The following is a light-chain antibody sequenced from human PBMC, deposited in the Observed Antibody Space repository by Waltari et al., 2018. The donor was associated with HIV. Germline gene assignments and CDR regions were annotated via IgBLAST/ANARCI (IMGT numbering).Light chain of an antibody. V-gene: IGLV1-51*02. Sequence: QSVLTQPPSISAAPGQRITISCSGSISNIRTTSLSWYQQVPGKAPKLLIYENDKRPSGIPDRVSGSKSDTSATLGISGFRTGDEADYYCATWDSRLNSYVFGSGTTVIVL. CDR3: ATWDSRLNSYV. CDR2: END. J-gene: IGLJ1*01. CDR1: ISNIRTTS.